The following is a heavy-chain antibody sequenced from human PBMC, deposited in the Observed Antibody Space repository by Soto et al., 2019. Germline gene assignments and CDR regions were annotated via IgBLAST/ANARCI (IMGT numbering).Heavy chain of an antibody. J-gene: IGHJ4*02. CDR3: AKAGLVTGMFVD. CDR2: ISASGANT. Sequence: EVQLLESGGGLAQPGGSLRLSCVASGFTFKSYAMSWVRQAPGKGLEWVATISASGANTYYADSVRGRFTISRDNSNNALYLQMRSLSADDTAVYYCAKAGLVTGMFVDGGQGALVSFSS. D-gene: IGHD2-8*02. CDR1: GFTFKSYA. V-gene: IGHV3-23*01.